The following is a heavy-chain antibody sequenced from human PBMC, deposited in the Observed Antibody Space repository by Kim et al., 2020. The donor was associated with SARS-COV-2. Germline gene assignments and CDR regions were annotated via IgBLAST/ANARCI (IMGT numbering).Heavy chain of an antibody. D-gene: IGHD3-10*01. V-gene: IGHV4-31*03. CDR1: GGSISSGGYY. CDR3: AREAPPRPITH. J-gene: IGHJ4*02. CDR2: IYYSGST. Sequence: SETLSLTCTVSGGSISSGGYYWSWIRQHPGKGLEWIGYIYYSGSTYYNPSLKSRVTTSVDTSKNQFSLKLSSVTAADTAVYYCAREAPPRPITHWGQGTPVTVSS.